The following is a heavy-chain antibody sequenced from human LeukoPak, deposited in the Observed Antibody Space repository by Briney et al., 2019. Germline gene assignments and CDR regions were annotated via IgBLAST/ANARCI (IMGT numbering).Heavy chain of an antibody. CDR1: GFTVSSNY. CDR3: ARGRMTADAFDI. CDR2: IYSGGST. Sequence: GGSLRLSRAASGFTVSSNYMSWVRQASGKGLEWVSVIYSGGSTYYADSVRGRFTISRDNSKNSLYLQMNSLRAEDTAVYYCARGRMTADAFDIWGQGTMVTVSS. V-gene: IGHV3-53*01. D-gene: IGHD5-18*01. J-gene: IGHJ3*02.